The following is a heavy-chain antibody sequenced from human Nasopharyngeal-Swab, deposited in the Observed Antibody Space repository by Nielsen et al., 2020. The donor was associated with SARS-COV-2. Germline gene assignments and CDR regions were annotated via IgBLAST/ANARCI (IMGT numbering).Heavy chain of an antibody. V-gene: IGHV3-23*01. CDR3: AKGVGYGDTGCFDE. Sequence: GSLKISCVASGFTYSTYAMSWVRQAPGKGLEWVSGISGSGGNTYYADSVKGRFTISRDNSMETLYLQMNSLRVEDTAVYYCAKGVGYGDTGCFDEWGQGTLVTASS. J-gene: IGHJ4*02. D-gene: IGHD4-17*01. CDR2: ISGSGGNT. CDR1: GFTYSTYA.